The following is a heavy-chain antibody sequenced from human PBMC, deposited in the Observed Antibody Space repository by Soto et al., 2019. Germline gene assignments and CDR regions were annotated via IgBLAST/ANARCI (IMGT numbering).Heavy chain of an antibody. J-gene: IGHJ5*02. D-gene: IGHD2-15*01. Sequence: SETLSLTCTVSGGSISSYYWSWIRQPPGKGLEWIGYIYYSGSTNYNPSHKSRVTISVDTSKNQFSLKLSSVTAADTAVYYFAREVVVVAATPVRDWFDPWGQGTLVTVSS. CDR2: IYYSGST. V-gene: IGHV4-59*12. CDR3: AREVVVVAATPVRDWFDP. CDR1: GGSISSYY.